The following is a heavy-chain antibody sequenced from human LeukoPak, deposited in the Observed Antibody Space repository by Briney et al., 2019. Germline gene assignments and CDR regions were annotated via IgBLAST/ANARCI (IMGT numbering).Heavy chain of an antibody. J-gene: IGHJ4*02. Sequence: ASVKVSCKASGYTFTGYYMHWVRQAPGQGLEWMGWINPNSGGTNYAQKFQGRVTMTRDTSISTAYMELSRLRSDGTAVYYCARESYGSGSYYNAVDYWGQGTLVTVSS. CDR3: ARESYGSGSYYNAVDY. V-gene: IGHV1-2*02. D-gene: IGHD3-10*01. CDR2: INPNSGGT. CDR1: GYTFTGYY.